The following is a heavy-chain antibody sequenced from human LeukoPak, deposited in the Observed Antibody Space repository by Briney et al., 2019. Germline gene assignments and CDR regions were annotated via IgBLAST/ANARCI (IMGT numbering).Heavy chain of an antibody. CDR1: GFTFSSYS. J-gene: IGHJ5*01. Sequence: GGSLRLSCAASGFTFSSYSMSWVRQAPGKGLEWISAINGSGGSTYYADSVKGRFTISRDNTKSSLYLQMNSLRAEYMAVYYCAKDRHAPGRYCSSTSCFPFDSWGQGTLVTVSS. CDR2: INGSGGST. V-gene: IGHV3-23*01. CDR3: AKDRHAPGRYCSSTSCFPFDS. D-gene: IGHD2-2*01.